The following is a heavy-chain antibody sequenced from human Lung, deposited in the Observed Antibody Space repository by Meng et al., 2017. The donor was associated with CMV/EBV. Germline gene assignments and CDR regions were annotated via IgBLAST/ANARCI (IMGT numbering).Heavy chain of an antibody. V-gene: IGHV3-21*01. Sequence: GESXKISCAASGFTFSSYSMNWVRQAPGKGLEWVSSISSSSSYIYYADSVKGRFTISRDNAKNSLYLQMNSLRAEDTAVYYCARGSSSSWYEGSYYFDYWGQGNXVTGAS. CDR2: ISSSSSYI. D-gene: IGHD6-13*01. CDR3: ARGSSSSWYEGSYYFDY. J-gene: IGHJ4*02. CDR1: GFTFSSYS.